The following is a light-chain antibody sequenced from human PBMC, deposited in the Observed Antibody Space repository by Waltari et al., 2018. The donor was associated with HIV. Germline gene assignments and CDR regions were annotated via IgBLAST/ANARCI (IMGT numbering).Light chain of an antibody. CDR2: DVR. CDR1: SSDVGAYNR. V-gene: IGLV2-11*01. CDR3: CSFAGSYIV. J-gene: IGLJ1*01. Sequence: QSALTQPRSVSGSPGQSVTISCTGTSSDVGAYNRVSWYQQHPGKAPKVVIYDVRERPAGVPDRFSGSKSANTASLTISGLQADDEADYRCCSFAGSYIVFGTGTKVTVL.